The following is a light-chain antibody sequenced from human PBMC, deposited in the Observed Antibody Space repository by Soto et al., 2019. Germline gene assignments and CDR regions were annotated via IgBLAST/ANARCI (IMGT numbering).Light chain of an antibody. CDR2: KVS. Sequence: DVVVTQSPLALPVTLGQPASISCRSTQSLVDSDGNTYLTWLQQRPGQSPRRLIYKVSNRDSGVPDRFSGSGSGTDFTLKISGVEAEDVGVYYCLQGTHWPRTLGQGTQVEIK. J-gene: IGKJ1*01. CDR3: LQGTHWPRT. V-gene: IGKV2-30*01. CDR1: QSLVDSDGNTY.